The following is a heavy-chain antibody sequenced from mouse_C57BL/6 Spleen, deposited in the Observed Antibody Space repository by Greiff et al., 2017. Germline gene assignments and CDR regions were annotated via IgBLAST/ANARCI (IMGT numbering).Heavy chain of an antibody. J-gene: IGHJ4*01. V-gene: IGHV1-63*01. CDR2: IYPGGGYT. CDR3: ARSGGVTTRTRAMDD. D-gene: IGHD2-2*01. Sequence: QVHVKQSGAELVRPGTSVKMSCKASGYTFTNYWIGWAKQRPGHGLEWIGDIYPGGGYTNYNEKFKGKATLTADKSSSTAYMQFSSLTSEDSAIYYCARSGGVTTRTRAMDDWGQGTSVTVSS. CDR1: GYTFTNYW.